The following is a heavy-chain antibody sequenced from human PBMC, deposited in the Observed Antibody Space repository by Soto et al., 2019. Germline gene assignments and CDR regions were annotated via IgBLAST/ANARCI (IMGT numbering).Heavy chain of an antibody. CDR3: XRXXQAPYYYYGMDV. J-gene: IGHJ6*02. CDR1: GYTFTNYG. V-gene: IGHV1-18*01. Sequence: QVQLVQSGAEVKKPGASVTVSCKASGYTFTNYGFSWVRQAPGQGLEWMGWISGYNGNTKYAEKFQNRVTMTTDTSTNXAHXXXXXXXSDDXXVXXXXRXXQAPYYYYGMDVWGQGTAVTVSS. CDR2: ISGYNGNT.